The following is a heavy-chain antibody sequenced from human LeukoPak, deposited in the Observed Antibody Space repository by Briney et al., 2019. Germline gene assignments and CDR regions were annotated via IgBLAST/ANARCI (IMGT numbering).Heavy chain of an antibody. J-gene: IGHJ6*02. Sequence: PGGSLRLSCAASGFTLSSYGMHWVRQAPGKGLEWVATIWCDGSNEYYADSVKGRFTISRDNSKNTLYLQMNSLRDEDTAVYYCAAYCSSTTCYRGADYGMDVWGQGTTVTVSS. CDR1: GFTLSSYG. D-gene: IGHD2-2*01. CDR2: IWCDGSNE. V-gene: IGHV3-33*01. CDR3: AAYCSSTTCYRGADYGMDV.